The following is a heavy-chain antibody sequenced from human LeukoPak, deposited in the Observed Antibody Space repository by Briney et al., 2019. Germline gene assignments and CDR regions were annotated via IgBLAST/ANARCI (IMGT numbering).Heavy chain of an antibody. Sequence: PGGSLRLSCAASGFTFSSYWMHWVRQAPGKGLVWVSRINSDGSSTSYADSVKGRLTISRDNAKNTLYLQMNSLRAEDTAVYYCARDRDSSSWYGGHNWFDPWGQGTLVTVSS. CDR3: ARDRDSSSWYGGHNWFDP. CDR2: INSDGSST. V-gene: IGHV3-74*01. J-gene: IGHJ5*02. D-gene: IGHD6-13*01. CDR1: GFTFSSYW.